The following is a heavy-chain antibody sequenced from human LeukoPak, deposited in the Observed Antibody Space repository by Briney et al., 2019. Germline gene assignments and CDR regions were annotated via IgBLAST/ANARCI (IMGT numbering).Heavy chain of an antibody. Sequence: GGSLRLSCGASGFSFSDSWMSWVRQAPGKGLEWVANIKQDGSEKYYVDSVKGRFTISRDNAKNSLYLQMNSLRAEDTAVYYCAGDQASHCSSTSCYGLTDYWGQGTLVTVSS. J-gene: IGHJ4*02. CDR3: AGDQASHCSSTSCYGLTDY. CDR2: IKQDGSEK. CDR1: GFSFSDSW. V-gene: IGHV3-7*01. D-gene: IGHD2-2*01.